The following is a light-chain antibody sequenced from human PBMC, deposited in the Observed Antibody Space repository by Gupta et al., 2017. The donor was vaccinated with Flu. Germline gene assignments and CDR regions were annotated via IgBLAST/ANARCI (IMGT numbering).Light chain of an antibody. CDR2: GAA. CDR1: QSVSSND. J-gene: IGKJ1*01. V-gene: IGKV3-20*01. CDR3: KQEDSALGT. Sequence: VLSQSPGTLSLSPGERATLSCRASQSVSSNDLAWYQQKTGQAPRHRIYGAASRATGRQERFRGSGSGTVCNIKSSRLETEEWELDYCKQEDSALGTCGQGTTVDIK.